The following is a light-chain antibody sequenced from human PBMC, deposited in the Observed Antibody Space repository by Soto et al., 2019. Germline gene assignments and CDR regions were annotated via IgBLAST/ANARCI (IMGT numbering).Light chain of an antibody. CDR3: MQSTQLTPT. CDR2: EVS. V-gene: IGKV2D-29*02. CDR1: QSLLHITGETF. J-gene: IGKJ5*01. Sequence: DVVMTQTPLSLAVAPGQPASISCKSSQSLLHITGETFLFWYLQTPGQSPQLXIYEVSTRVSGVRDRFSGSGAGTEFTLEISRVETDDVGIYYCMQSTQLTPTFCQGTRLEIK.